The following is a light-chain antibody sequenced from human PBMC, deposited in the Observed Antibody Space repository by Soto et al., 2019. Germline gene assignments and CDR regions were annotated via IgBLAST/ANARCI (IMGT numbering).Light chain of an antibody. J-gene: IGKJ4*01. V-gene: IGKV3-11*01. Sequence: EVVMTQSPATLSLSPGERATLSCRASQSVSSYLAWYQRKPGQAPRLLIYDASNRAPGIPARFSGSGSGTDFTLTISSPEPEDFAVYYCQQRYNWPRVTFGGGTKVEIK. CDR2: DAS. CDR3: QQRYNWPRVT. CDR1: QSVSSY.